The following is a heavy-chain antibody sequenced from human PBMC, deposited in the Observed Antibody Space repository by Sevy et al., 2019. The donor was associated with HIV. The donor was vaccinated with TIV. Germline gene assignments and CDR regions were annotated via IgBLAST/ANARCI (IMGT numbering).Heavy chain of an antibody. Sequence: GGSLRLSCAASGFTFSSYAMSWVRQAPGKGLEWVSAISGIGGSTYYADSVKGRFTISRDNSKNTLYLQMNSLRAEDTAVYYCAKGMDFGVVIPELFDYWGQGTLVTVSS. CDR3: AKGMDFGVVIPELFDY. J-gene: IGHJ4*02. D-gene: IGHD3-3*01. CDR2: ISGIGGST. V-gene: IGHV3-23*01. CDR1: GFTFSSYA.